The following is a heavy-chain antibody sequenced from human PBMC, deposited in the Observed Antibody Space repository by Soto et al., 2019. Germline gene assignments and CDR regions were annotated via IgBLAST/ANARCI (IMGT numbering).Heavy chain of an antibody. CDR1: GFTFSNYW. CDR2: INEDGSEN. CDR3: ARDLFDY. Sequence: EVQLVESGGGLVQPGGSLRLSCAASGFTFSNYWMNWDRQAPGKGLEWVANINEDGSENYFVDSAKGRFTISRDNAKNSLYLQMSSLRAEDTAVYYCARDLFDYWGQGTLVTVSS. J-gene: IGHJ4*02. V-gene: IGHV3-7*01.